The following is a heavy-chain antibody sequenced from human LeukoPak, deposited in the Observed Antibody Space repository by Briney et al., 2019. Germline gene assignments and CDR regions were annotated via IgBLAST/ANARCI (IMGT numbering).Heavy chain of an antibody. CDR1: GFIFSSNY. Sequence: PGGSLRLSCAASGFIFSSNYMSWVRQAPGKGLEWISVIYSGGATYYADSVKGRFTISRDNSKNTLYLQMNILRPEDTAVYYCVREQWFDPWGQGTLVTVSS. J-gene: IGHJ5*02. CDR2: IYSGGAT. V-gene: IGHV3-66*01. CDR3: VREQWFDP.